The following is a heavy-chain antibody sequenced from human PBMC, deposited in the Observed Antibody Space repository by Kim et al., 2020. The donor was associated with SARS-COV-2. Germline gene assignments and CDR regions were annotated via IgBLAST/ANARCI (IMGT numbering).Heavy chain of an antibody. J-gene: IGHJ6*02. CDR1: GFTFSGSA. D-gene: IGHD1-26*01. CDR2: IRSKANSYAT. CDR3: TRHPMLSGSNRPYYYYGMDV. Sequence: GGSLRLSCAASGFTFSGSAMHWVRQASGKGLEWVGRIRSKANSYATAYAASVKGRFTISRDDSKNTAYLQMNSLKTEDTAVYYCTRHPMLSGSNRPYYYYGMDVWGQGTTVTVSS. V-gene: IGHV3-73*01.